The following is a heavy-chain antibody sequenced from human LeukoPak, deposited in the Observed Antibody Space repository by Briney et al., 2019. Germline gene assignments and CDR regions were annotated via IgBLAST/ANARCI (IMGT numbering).Heavy chain of an antibody. CDR3: ARGGPPGYYYDYYMDV. V-gene: IGHV4-59*01. CDR2: IYYSGST. Sequence: NTSETLYLTCTGSGGSISSYYWSWIRQPPGKGLEWIGYIYYSGSTNYNPSLKSRVTISVDTSKNQFSLKMSSVTAADTAVYFCARGGPPGYYYDYYMDVWGKGTTVTISS. CDR1: GGSISSYY. J-gene: IGHJ6*03.